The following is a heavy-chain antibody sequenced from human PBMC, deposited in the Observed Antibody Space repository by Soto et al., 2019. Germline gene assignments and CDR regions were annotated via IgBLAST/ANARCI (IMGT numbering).Heavy chain of an antibody. D-gene: IGHD3-3*01. Sequence: EVQLVESGGGLVKPGGSLRLSCAASGFDFSSYSMNWVRQAPGKGLEWVSSINEDSSYIYYAHSLRGRFTISRDNAKESLYLKMDSLRAGDTAVYYCVRDFGWYFRSGYMDVWGDGATVTVSS. V-gene: IGHV3-21*02. CDR2: INEDSSYI. CDR3: VRDFGWYFRSGYMDV. CDR1: GFDFSSYS. J-gene: IGHJ6*03.